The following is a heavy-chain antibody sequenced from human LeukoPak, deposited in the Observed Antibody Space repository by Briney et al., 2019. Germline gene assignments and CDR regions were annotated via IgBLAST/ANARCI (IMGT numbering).Heavy chain of an antibody. D-gene: IGHD6-13*01. CDR3: AREPPRTLLLPPNLAAAGFFDY. J-gene: IGHJ4*02. Sequence: PSETLSLTCTVSDGSISSYYWNWIRQPAGKGLEWIGRIYSSGSTNYNPSLKTRVTMSVDTSKNQISLRLNSVTAADTAVYYCAREPPRTLLLPPNLAAAGFFDYWGQGTLVTVSS. CDR1: DGSISSYY. V-gene: IGHV4-4*07. CDR2: IYSSGST.